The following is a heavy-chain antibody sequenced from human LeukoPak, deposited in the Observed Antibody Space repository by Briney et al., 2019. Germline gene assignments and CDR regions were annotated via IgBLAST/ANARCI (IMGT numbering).Heavy chain of an antibody. V-gene: IGHV4-59*01. CDR1: GGSISSYY. D-gene: IGHD3-10*01. J-gene: IGHJ4*03. Sequence: SETLSLTCTVSGGSISSYYWSWIRQPPGKGLEWIGYIYYSGSTNYNPSLKSRVTISVDMSKNQFSLKLSSVTAADTAVYYCARSSMVRGAIFDYWGQGTTVTVSS. CDR2: IYYSGST. CDR3: ARSSMVRGAIFDY.